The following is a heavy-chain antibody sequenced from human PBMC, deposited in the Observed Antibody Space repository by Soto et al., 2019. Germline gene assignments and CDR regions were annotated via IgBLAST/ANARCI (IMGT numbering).Heavy chain of an antibody. J-gene: IGHJ4*02. Sequence: SETLSLTCTVSGGSISSSSYYWGWIRQPPGKGLEWIGSIYYSGSTYYNPSLKSRVTISVDTSKNQFSLKLSSVTAADTAVYYCARRGYYFDYWGQGTLVTVSS. V-gene: IGHV4-39*01. CDR1: GGSISSSSYY. CDR2: IYYSGST. D-gene: IGHD3-16*01. CDR3: ARRGYYFDY.